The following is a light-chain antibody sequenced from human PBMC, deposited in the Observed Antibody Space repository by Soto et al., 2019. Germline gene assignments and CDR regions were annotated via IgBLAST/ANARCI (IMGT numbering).Light chain of an antibody. CDR1: QRVPSSH. J-gene: IGKJ4*02. Sequence: EIVLTQSPATLSVSPRERDTLSCRASQRVPSSHLAWYQQRPGQAPRLLIYEALNRATGIPARFSGSGSGTDFTLTISSLEPEDFAVYYCQQRNNWPLTFGGGTEVDIK. CDR2: EAL. V-gene: IGKV3-11*01. CDR3: QQRNNWPLT.